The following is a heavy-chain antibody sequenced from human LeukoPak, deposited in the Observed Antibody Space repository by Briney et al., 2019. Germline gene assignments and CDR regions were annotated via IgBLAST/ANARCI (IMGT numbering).Heavy chain of an antibody. CDR1: GFTFSSYW. CDR2: TNTDGSTT. D-gene: IGHD2-2*01. CDR3: ARVPVVPPATYAYYYYMDV. Sequence: GGFLRLSCAASGFTFSSYWMHWVRHAPGKGLVWVSRTNTDGSTTSYADSVKGRFTISRDNAKNTLYLQMNSLRAEDTAVYYCARVPVVPPATYAYYYYMDVWGKGTTVTVSS. J-gene: IGHJ6*03. V-gene: IGHV3-74*01.